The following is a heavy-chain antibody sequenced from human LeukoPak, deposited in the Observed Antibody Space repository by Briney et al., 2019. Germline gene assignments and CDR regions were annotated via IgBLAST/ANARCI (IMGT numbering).Heavy chain of an antibody. CDR1: GYSFTSYW. Sequence: SGESLKISCKGSGYSFTSYWIGWVRQMPGKGLEWMGIIYPGDSDARYSPSFQGQVTISADKSISTAYLQWSSLKASDTAMYYCARQAAVAGTGDFDYWGQGTLVTVSS. D-gene: IGHD6-19*01. CDR2: IYPGDSDA. V-gene: IGHV5-51*01. J-gene: IGHJ4*02. CDR3: ARQAAVAGTGDFDY.